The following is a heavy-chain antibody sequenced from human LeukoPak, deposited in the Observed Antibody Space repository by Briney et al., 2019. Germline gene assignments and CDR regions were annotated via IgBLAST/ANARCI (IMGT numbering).Heavy chain of an antibody. CDR2: INHSGNT. J-gene: IGHJ3*02. V-gene: IGHV4-34*01. CDR3: AREYSGIAVGGTLAFDM. D-gene: IGHD6-19*01. CDR1: GGSFRGYY. Sequence: SDTQSLTCAVYGGSFRGYYWRWIRQPPAKGLEWMGEINHSGNTNYNPTLKSRFTISVDTSKNQFSLKLSSVAAADTAVYYCAREYSGIAVGGTLAFDMGGQGTMVTVSS.